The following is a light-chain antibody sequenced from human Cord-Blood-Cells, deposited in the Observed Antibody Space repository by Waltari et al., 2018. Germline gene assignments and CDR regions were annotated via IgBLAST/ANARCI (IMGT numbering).Light chain of an antibody. Sequence: QSALTQPASVSGSPGQSITISCTGTSSDVGSYNLVSWYQQHPGKAPKLMIYEGSKRPSGVSKCFSGSKSGNTASLTISGLQAEDEADYYCCSYAGSSTPFGGGTKLTVL. CDR3: CSYAGSSTP. V-gene: IGLV2-23*01. CDR2: EGS. CDR1: SSDVGSYNL. J-gene: IGLJ2*01.